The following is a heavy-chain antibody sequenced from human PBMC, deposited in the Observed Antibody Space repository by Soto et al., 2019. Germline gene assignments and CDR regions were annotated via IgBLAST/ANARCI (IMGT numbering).Heavy chain of an antibody. CDR2: ISSSSSTI. CDR3: ASALGTGGQWLVRYYYGMDV. Sequence: EVQLVESGGGLVQPGGSLRLSCAASGFTFSSYSMNWVRQAPGKGLEWVSYISSSSSTIYYADSVKGRFTISRDNAKNSLYLQMNSLRDEDTAVYYCASALGTGGQWLVRYYYGMDVWGQGTTVTVS. J-gene: IGHJ6*02. V-gene: IGHV3-48*02. D-gene: IGHD6-19*01. CDR1: GFTFSSYS.